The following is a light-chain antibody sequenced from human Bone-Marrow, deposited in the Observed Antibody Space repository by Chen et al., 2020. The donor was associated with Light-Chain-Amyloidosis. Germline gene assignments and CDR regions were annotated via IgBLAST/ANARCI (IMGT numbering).Light chain of an antibody. V-gene: IGLV3-21*02. J-gene: IGLJ3*02. Sequence: SYLLTQPSSVSVAPGQTATIACGGNNIGCTSVHWYQQTPGQAPLLVVYDDSDRPSGIPERLSGSNSGNTATLTISRVEAGDEADYYCQVWDRSSDRPVFGGGTKLTVL. CDR2: DDS. CDR1: NIGCTS. CDR3: QVWDRSSDRPV.